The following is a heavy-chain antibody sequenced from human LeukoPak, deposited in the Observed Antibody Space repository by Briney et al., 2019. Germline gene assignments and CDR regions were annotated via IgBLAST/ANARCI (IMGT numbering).Heavy chain of an antibody. CDR2: IDHSGST. Sequence: PSETLSLTCTVSGGSISTYYWSWIRQSPGKGLDWIAYIDHSGSTRYNPSLRSRVTISIDTSKNQISLKLSSVTAADTAVYYCARRPYWYFDLWGRGTLVTVSS. CDR1: GGSISTYY. CDR3: ARRPYWYFDL. J-gene: IGHJ2*01. V-gene: IGHV4-59*08.